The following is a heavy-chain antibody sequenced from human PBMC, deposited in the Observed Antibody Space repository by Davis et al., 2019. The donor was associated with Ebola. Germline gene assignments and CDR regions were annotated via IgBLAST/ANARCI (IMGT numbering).Heavy chain of an antibody. CDR2: ISSSSIYI. CDR1: GFTFSSYS. D-gene: IGHD5-12*01. V-gene: IGHV3-21*01. J-gene: IGHJ6*04. CDR3: ARGENEVVATIKPPYYYYGMDV. Sequence: ESLKISCAASGFTFSSYSMNWVRQAPGKGLEWVSSISSSSIYIYYADSLKGRFTISRDNAKNSLYLQMNSLRAEDTAVYYCARGENEVVATIKPPYYYYGMDVWGKGTTVTVSS.